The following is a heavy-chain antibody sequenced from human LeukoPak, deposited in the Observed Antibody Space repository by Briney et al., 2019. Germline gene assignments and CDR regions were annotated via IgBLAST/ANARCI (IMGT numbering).Heavy chain of an antibody. Sequence: LSETLSLTCAVYGGSFSGYYWSWIRQPPGKGLEWIGEINHSGSTNYNPSLKSRVTISVDTSKNQSSLKLSSVTAADTAVYYCARGRPTSGYGFSYWGQGTLVTVSS. CDR3: ARGRPTSGYGFSY. V-gene: IGHV4-34*01. D-gene: IGHD5-12*01. CDR2: INHSGST. CDR1: GGSFSGYY. J-gene: IGHJ4*02.